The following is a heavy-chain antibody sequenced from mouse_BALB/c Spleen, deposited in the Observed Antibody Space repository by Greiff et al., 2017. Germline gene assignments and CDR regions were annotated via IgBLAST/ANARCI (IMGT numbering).Heavy chain of an antibody. Sequence: EVQGVESGGGLVKPGGSLKLSCAASGFTFSSYAMSWVRQSPEKRLEWVAEISSGGSYTYYPDTVTGRFTISRDNAKNTVYLEMSSLRSEDTAMYYGASLRSYAMDYWGQGTSVTVSS. D-gene: IGHD1-1*01. CDR2: ISSGGSYT. CDR1: GFTFSSYA. V-gene: IGHV5-9-4*01. CDR3: ASLRSYAMDY. J-gene: IGHJ4*01.